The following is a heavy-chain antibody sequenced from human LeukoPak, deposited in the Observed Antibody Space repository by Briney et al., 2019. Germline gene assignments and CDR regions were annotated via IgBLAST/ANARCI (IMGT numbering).Heavy chain of an antibody. CDR1: GGSFSGYY. V-gene: IGHV4-34*01. CDR2: ISHSGST. D-gene: IGHD3-10*01. Sequence: PSETLSLTCAVYGGSFSGYYWSWLRQPPGKGLEGIGEISHSGSTNYNPSLKSRVTISVDTSKNQFSLKLSSVTAADTAVYYCARYASPSSGAFDIWGQGTMVTVSS. J-gene: IGHJ3*02. CDR3: ARYASPSSGAFDI.